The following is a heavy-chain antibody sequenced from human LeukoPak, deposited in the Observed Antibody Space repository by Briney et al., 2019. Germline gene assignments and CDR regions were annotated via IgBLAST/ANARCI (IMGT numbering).Heavy chain of an antibody. D-gene: IGHD3-9*01. Sequence: GGSLRLSCAASGFTFSTYAMSWVRQAPGKGLGWVSGISGSGGRTYYADSVKGRFTISRDNSKNTLYLQLNSLRAEDTALYYCAKEDYDFLTGSDYWGQGTLVTVSS. CDR2: ISGSGGRT. V-gene: IGHV3-23*01. CDR3: AKEDYDFLTGSDY. CDR1: GFTFSTYA. J-gene: IGHJ4*02.